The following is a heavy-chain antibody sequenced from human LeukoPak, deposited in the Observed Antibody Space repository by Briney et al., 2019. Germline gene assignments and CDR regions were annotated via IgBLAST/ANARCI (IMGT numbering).Heavy chain of an antibody. J-gene: IGHJ4*02. D-gene: IGHD6-13*01. CDR1: GYTFTSYG. CDR2: ISADNGNT. CDR3: ARTGYSSSQWSDY. V-gene: IGHV1-18*01. Sequence: GASVKVSCKASGYTFTSYGISWVRQAPGQGLEWMGWISADNGNTNYAQKLQGRVTMTTAPSTSTAYMELGSLRSYDTALDYCARTGYSSSQWSDYWGQGNLVTVSS.